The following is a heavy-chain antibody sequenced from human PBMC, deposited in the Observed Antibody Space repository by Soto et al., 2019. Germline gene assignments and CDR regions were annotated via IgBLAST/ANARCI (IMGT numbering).Heavy chain of an antibody. J-gene: IGHJ6*02. CDR1: GLTFSSYS. CDR2: ISSSSSYI. V-gene: IGHV3-21*01. CDR3: ARDFLVRGYYYYGMDV. Sequence: GGSLRRACSASGLTFSSYSMNLVLQAPGKGLEWVSSISSSSSYIYYADSVKGRFTISRDNAKNSLYLQMNSLRAEDTAVYYCARDFLVRGYYYYGMDVWGQGTTVTVSS. D-gene: IGHD3-10*01.